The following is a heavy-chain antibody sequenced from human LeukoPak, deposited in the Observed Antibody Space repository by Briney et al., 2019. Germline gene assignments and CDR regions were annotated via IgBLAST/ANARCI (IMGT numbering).Heavy chain of an antibody. V-gene: IGHV4-34*01. CDR2: INHSGST. CDR1: GGSFSGYY. Sequence: PSETLSLTCAVYGGSFSGYYWSWIRQPPGKGLEWIGEINHSGSTNYNPSLKSRVTISVDTSKKQFSLKLSSVTAADTAVYYCARPKSRITMVRGVSAFDIWGQGTMVTVSS. D-gene: IGHD3-10*01. CDR3: ARPKSRITMVRGVSAFDI. J-gene: IGHJ3*02.